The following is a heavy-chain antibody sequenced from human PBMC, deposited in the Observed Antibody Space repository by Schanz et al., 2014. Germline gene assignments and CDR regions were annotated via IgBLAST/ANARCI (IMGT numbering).Heavy chain of an antibody. CDR2: INLDGSGK. Sequence: EVQLVESGGGLVQPGRSLRLSCAASGFTFTNYWMTWVRQAPGKGLEWVANINLDGSGKIYLGSVRGRFAISRDDAQNSVYLQMNSLRAEDTSVYHCVREESYYGAGSYRYWGPGTLVTVSS. CDR1: GFTFTNYW. D-gene: IGHD3-10*01. J-gene: IGHJ4*02. V-gene: IGHV3-7*01. CDR3: VREESYYGAGSYRY.